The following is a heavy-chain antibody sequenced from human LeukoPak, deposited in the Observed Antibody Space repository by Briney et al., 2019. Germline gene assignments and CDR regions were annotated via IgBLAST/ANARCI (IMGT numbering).Heavy chain of an antibody. V-gene: IGHV3-21*01. CDR1: GFTFSSYS. CDR3: ARAETEYYYGSGSYKY. J-gene: IGHJ4*02. CDR2: ISSSSSYI. D-gene: IGHD3-10*01. Sequence: SGGSLRFSCAASGFTFSSYSMNWVRQAPGKGLEWVSSISSSSSYIYYADSVKGRFTISRDNAKNSLYLQMNSLRAEDTAVYYCARAETEYYYGSGSYKYWGQGTLVTVSS.